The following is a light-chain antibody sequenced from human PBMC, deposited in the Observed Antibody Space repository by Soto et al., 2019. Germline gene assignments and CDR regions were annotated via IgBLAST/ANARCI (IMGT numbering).Light chain of an antibody. V-gene: IGLV2-23*02. CDR3: SSYAGSRGV. Sequence: QSALTQPASVSGSPGQSITISCSGTTSDVGIYNLVSWYQQHPGKAPKLVIYEVDKRPSGVSNRFSGSRSGNTASLTISGFQSEDESDYYGSSYAGSRGVFGGGTKLTVL. J-gene: IGLJ3*02. CDR2: EVD. CDR1: TSDVGIYNL.